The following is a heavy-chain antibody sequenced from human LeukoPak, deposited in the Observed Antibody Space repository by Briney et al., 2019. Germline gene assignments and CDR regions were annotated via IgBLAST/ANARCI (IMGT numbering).Heavy chain of an antibody. CDR1: GYTFTGHY. V-gene: IGHV1-2*02. CDR2: INPNSGGT. J-gene: IGHJ5*02. Sequence: GSSVTVSFMASGYTFTGHYMHWVRPPPGQGLEWMGWINPNSGGTNYAQKFQGSVTMTRDTSISSAYMELSRLRSDDTAVYYCATNIVVVPAASDNWFDPWGQGTLVTVSS. CDR3: ATNIVVVPAASDNWFDP. D-gene: IGHD2-2*01.